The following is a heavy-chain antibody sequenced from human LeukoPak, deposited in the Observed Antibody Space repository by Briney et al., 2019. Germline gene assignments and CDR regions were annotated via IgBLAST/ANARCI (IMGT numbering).Heavy chain of an antibody. Sequence: GGSLRLSCAASGFTFSSYAMSWVRQAPGKGLEWVSAISGSGGSTYYADSVKGRFTISRDNSKNTLYLQMNSLRAEDTAVYYCAKAPRYGSGWYGTYYFDYWGQGTLVTVSS. CDR3: AKAPRYGSGWYGTYYFDY. CDR2: ISGSGGST. D-gene: IGHD6-19*01. V-gene: IGHV3-23*01. J-gene: IGHJ4*02. CDR1: GFTFSSYA.